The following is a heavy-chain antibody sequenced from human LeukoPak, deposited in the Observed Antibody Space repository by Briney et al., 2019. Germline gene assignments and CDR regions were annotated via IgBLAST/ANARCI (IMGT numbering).Heavy chain of an antibody. CDR1: GFTFSSYN. CDR3: ARVTVGANHFDY. V-gene: IGHV3-21*01. D-gene: IGHD1-26*01. CDR2: ISSSSSYI. J-gene: IGHJ4*02. Sequence: PGGSLRLSCAASGFTFSSYNMDWVRQAPGKGLEWVSSISSSSSYIYYADSVKGRFTISRDNAKNSLYLQMNSLRAEDTAVYYCARVTVGANHFDYWGQGTLVTVSS.